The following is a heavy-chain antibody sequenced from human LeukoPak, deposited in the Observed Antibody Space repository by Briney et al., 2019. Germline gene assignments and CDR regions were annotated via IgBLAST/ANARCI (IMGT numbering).Heavy chain of an antibody. D-gene: IGHD2-15*01. J-gene: IGHJ3*02. CDR1: GFTLRNYW. Sequence: GGSLRLSCAASGFTLRNYWMHWVRQAPGKGLVWVSRINSDGSSTSYADSVKGRFTISRDNAKNTLYLEMNSLRAEDTAVYYCARDLGYCSGGNCGAFDIWGQGTMVTVSS. CDR3: ARDLGYCSGGNCGAFDI. V-gene: IGHV3-74*01. CDR2: INSDGSST.